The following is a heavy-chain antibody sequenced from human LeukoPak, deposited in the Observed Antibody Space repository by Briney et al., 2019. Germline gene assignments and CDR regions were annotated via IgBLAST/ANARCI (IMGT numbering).Heavy chain of an antibody. Sequence: SETLSLTCTVSGGSISSSSYYWGWIRQPPGKGLEWIGSIYYSGSTYYNPSLKSRVTIFVDTSKNQFSLKLSSVTAADTAVYYCARLPFIAVAGTSDAFDIWGQGTMVTVSS. V-gene: IGHV4-39*01. J-gene: IGHJ3*02. CDR2: IYYSGST. CDR1: GGSISSSSYY. D-gene: IGHD6-19*01. CDR3: ARLPFIAVAGTSDAFDI.